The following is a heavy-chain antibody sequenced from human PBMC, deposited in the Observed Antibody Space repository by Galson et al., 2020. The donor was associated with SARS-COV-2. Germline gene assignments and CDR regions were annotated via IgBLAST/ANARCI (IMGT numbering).Heavy chain of an antibody. V-gene: IGHV1-2*04. Sequence: ASVTVSCKASGYTFTGYYMHWVRQAPGQGLEWMGWINPNSGGTNYAQKFQGWVTMTRDTSISTAYMELSRLRSDDTAVYCCARSLISRIGNYADLDSDAFDIWGQGTMVTVSS. CDR1: GYTFTGYY. CDR2: INPNSGGT. CDR3: ARSLISRIGNYADLDSDAFDI. J-gene: IGHJ3*02. D-gene: IGHD1-7*01.